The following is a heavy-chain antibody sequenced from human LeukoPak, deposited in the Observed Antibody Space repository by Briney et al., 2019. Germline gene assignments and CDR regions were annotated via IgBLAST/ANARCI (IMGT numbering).Heavy chain of an antibody. D-gene: IGHD5-24*01. V-gene: IGHV3-48*03. CDR1: GFTFSSYA. Sequence: GGSLRLSCAASGFTFSSYAMSWVRQAPGKGLEWVSYISSGGGTIDYADSVKGRFTISRDNAKNSLYLQMNSLGAEDTAFYYCARLGYNNFDYWGQGTLVTVSS. CDR3: ARLGYNNFDY. J-gene: IGHJ4*02. CDR2: ISSGGGTI.